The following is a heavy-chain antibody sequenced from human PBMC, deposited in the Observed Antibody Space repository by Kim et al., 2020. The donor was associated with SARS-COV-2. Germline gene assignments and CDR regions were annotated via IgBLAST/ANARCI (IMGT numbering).Heavy chain of an antibody. J-gene: IGHJ4*02. CDR1: GFTFSSRS. Sequence: GGSLRLSCVASGFTFSSRSMSWVRQVPGKGLEWVSSVSATDGSTFYADSVKGRFIISRDISKNTLYLQLNNLRAEDTAVYYCVRLTDYWGQGTLLTVSS. V-gene: IGHV3-23*01. CDR3: VRLTDY. CDR2: VSATDGST. D-gene: IGHD2-8*01.